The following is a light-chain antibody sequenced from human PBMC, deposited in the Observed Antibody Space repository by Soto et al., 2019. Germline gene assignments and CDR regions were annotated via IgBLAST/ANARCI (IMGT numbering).Light chain of an antibody. J-gene: IGLJ2*01. Sequence: QSALTQPASVSGSPGQSITISCTGTSSDVGGYNFVSWYQQHPGKAPKLMIYDVSNRPSGVSNRFSGSKAGNTTSLTISGLQAEDEADYYCSSYTGHSTLVVFGAGTKLTVL. CDR3: SSYTGHSTLVV. V-gene: IGLV2-14*01. CDR2: DVS. CDR1: SSDVGGYNF.